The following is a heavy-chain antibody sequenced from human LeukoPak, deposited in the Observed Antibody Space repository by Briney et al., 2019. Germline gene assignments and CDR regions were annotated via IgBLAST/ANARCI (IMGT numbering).Heavy chain of an antibody. J-gene: IGHJ4*02. V-gene: IGHV3-23*01. CDR2: ISGSGGST. D-gene: IGHD3-10*01. Sequence: PGGSLRLSCVSSGFTFSSYAMSWVRQAPGKGLEWVSAISGSGGSTYYADSVKGRFTISRDNSKNTLYLQMNSLRAEDTAVYYCAKDGSRVDYYGSGSPGWYFDYWGQGTLVTVSS. CDR3: AKDGSRVDYYGSGSPGWYFDY. CDR1: GFTFSSYA.